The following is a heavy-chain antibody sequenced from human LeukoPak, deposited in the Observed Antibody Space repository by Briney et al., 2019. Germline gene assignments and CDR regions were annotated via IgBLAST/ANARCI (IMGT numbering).Heavy chain of an antibody. Sequence: GGSLRLSCAASGFTVSTNYMSWVRQAPGKGLEWVSVIYSDGRTYYADSVKGRFTISRDNSKNTLYLQMNSLRAGDTAVYYCARDSGRFDVFDIWGQGTMVTVSS. CDR2: IYSDGRT. CDR1: GFTVSTNY. CDR3: ARDSGRFDVFDI. J-gene: IGHJ3*02. V-gene: IGHV3-53*01. D-gene: IGHD3-10*01.